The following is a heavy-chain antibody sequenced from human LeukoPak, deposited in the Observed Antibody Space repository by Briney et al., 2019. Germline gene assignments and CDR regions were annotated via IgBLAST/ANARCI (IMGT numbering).Heavy chain of an antibody. Sequence: SQTLSLTCAISGDSVSSKNGAWNWIRQSPSRGLEWLGRTYYRSKWYNDYAEFIQGRITINPDTSKNQFSLQLNSVTPEDTAVYFCARDIGTSGSYTFDYWGQGTLVTVSS. D-gene: IGHD6-19*01. J-gene: IGHJ4*02. CDR3: ARDIGTSGSYTFDY. V-gene: IGHV6-1*01. CDR2: TYYRSKWYN. CDR1: GDSVSSKNGA.